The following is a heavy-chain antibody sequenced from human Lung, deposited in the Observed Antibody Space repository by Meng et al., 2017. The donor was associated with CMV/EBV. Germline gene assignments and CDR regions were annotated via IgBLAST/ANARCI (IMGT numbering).Heavy chain of an antibody. D-gene: IGHD3-10*01. J-gene: IGHJ5*02. CDR2: IYYSGST. CDR3: AREEGIGGFDP. CDR1: GGSISSYY. Sequence: GQVQGAGPGLVKPSETLSLTCTVSGGSISSYYWSWIRQPPGKGLEWIGDIYYSGSTNYNPSLKSRVTISVDTSKNQFSLKLSSVTAADTAVYYCAREEGIGGFDPWGQGTLVTVSS. V-gene: IGHV4-59*01.